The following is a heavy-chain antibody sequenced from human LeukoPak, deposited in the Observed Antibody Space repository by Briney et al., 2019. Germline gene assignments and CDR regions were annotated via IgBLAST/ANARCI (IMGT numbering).Heavy chain of an antibody. Sequence: SETLSLTCAVYGGSFSGYYWSWIRQPPGKGLESIGEINHSGSTNYNPPLKSRVTISVDTSKNQFSLKLSSVTAADTAVYYCARLSITMVRGVIGYYYYYGMDVWGKGTTVTVSS. V-gene: IGHV4-34*01. D-gene: IGHD3-10*01. CDR2: INHSGST. CDR3: ARLSITMVRGVIGYYYYYGMDV. J-gene: IGHJ6*04. CDR1: GGSFSGYY.